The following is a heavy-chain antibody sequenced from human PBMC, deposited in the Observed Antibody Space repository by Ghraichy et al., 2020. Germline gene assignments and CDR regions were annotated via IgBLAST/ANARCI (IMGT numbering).Heavy chain of an antibody. D-gene: IGHD6-6*01. CDR3: AKDPKELVSYIDY. Sequence: GGSLRLSCAASGFTFSSYGMHWVRQAPGKGLEWVAVISYDGSNKYYADSVKGRFTISRDNSKNTLYLQMNSLRAEDTAVYYCAKDPKELVSYIDYWGQGTLVTVSS. V-gene: IGHV3-30*18. J-gene: IGHJ4*02. CDR1: GFTFSSYG. CDR2: ISYDGSNK.